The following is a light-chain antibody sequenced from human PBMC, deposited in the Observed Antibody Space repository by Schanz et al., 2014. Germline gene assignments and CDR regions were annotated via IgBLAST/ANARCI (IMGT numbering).Light chain of an antibody. CDR1: SSDVGRYNY. J-gene: IGLJ3*02. CDR2: DVS. Sequence: QSALTQPASVSGSPGQSITISCTGTSSDVGRYNYVSWYQQHPGKAPKLMIYDVSDRPSGVSNRFSGSKSGNTASLTISGLQAEDEADYYCSSYAGSNKEVFGGGTKLTVL. CDR3: SSYAGSNKEV. V-gene: IGLV2-14*03.